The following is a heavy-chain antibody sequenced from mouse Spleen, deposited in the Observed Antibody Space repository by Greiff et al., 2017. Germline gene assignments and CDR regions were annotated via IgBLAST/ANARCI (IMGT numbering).Heavy chain of an antibody. J-gene: IGHJ2*01. CDR2: IYPGNSDT. Sequence: EVKLVESGTVLARPGASVKMSCKTSGYTFTSYWMHWVKQRPGQGLEWIGAIYPGNSDTSYNQKFKGKAKLTAVTSASTAYMELSSLTNEDSAVYYCTRFDYDYDEGYFDYWGQGTTLTVSS. CDR3: TRFDYDYDEGYFDY. V-gene: IGHV1-5*01. CDR1: GYTFTSYW. D-gene: IGHD2-4*01.